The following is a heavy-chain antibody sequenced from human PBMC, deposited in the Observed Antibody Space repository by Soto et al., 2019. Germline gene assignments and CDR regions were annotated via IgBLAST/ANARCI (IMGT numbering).Heavy chain of an antibody. V-gene: IGHV4-39*02. Sequence: PSETLSLTCTVSGGSISSSSYYWGWIRQPPGKGLEWIGSIYYSGSTYYNPSLKSRVTISVDTSKNQFSLKLSSVTAADTAVYYCARDLWFGESFRYYFDYWAQGTLVTVSS. CDR2: IYYSGST. CDR3: ARDLWFGESFRYYFDY. CDR1: GGSISSSSYY. J-gene: IGHJ4*02. D-gene: IGHD3-10*01.